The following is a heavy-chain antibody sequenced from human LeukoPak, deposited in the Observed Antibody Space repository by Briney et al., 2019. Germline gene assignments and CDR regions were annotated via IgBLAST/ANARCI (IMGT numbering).Heavy chain of an antibody. J-gene: IGHJ3*02. Sequence: VGSLRLSCAASVFTFSSYSMNWVRQAPGKGLEWVSSISSSSSYIYYADSVKGRFTISRDNAKNSLYLQMNSLRAEDTAVYYCARVEMATAGHAFDIWGQGTMVTVSS. V-gene: IGHV3-21*01. CDR2: ISSSSSYI. CDR1: VFTFSSYS. D-gene: IGHD5-24*01. CDR3: ARVEMATAGHAFDI.